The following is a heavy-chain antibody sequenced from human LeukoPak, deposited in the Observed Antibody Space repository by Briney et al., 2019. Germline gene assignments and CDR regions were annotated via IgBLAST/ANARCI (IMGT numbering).Heavy chain of an antibody. CDR3: ARDCGGGSCYGPYDAFDI. CDR2: ISSSGSTI. J-gene: IGHJ3*02. Sequence: GGSLRLSCAASGLTFSSYSMNCVRQAPGKGLEWVSYISSSGSTIYYADSVKGRFTISRDNAKNSLYLQMNSLRAEDTAVYYCARDCGGGSCYGPYDAFDIWGQGTMVTVSS. D-gene: IGHD2-15*01. V-gene: IGHV3-48*04. CDR1: GLTFSSYS.